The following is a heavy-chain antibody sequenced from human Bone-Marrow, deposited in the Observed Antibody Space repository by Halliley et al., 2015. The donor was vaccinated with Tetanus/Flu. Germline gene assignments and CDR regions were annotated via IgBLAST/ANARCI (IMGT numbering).Heavy chain of an antibody. D-gene: IGHD1-26*01. CDR2: MSFSGNSQ. J-gene: IGHJ1*01. V-gene: IGHV3-30*15. Sequence: MSFSGNSQFYAESVKGRLTVSRDFSKNMVYLEMSGLRGEDTALYYCGREEGEIEGPPGDFWGQGTLVTVSA. CDR3: GREEGEIEGPPGDF.